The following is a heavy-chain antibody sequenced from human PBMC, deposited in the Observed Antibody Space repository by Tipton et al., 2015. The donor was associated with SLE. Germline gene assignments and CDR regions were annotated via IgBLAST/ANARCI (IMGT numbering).Heavy chain of an antibody. CDR3: ARRGQDYYDHYYFDY. J-gene: IGHJ4*02. Sequence: VQLVQSGAEVEKPGESLKISCKGSGYSFTTYWIGWVRQMPGKGLEWMGIIYPGDSDTRYSPSFQGQVTISADKSISTAYLQWSSLKASDTAMYYCARRGQDYYDHYYFDYWGQGILVTVSS. V-gene: IGHV5-51*03. CDR2: IYPGDSDT. D-gene: IGHD3-22*01. CDR1: GYSFTTYW.